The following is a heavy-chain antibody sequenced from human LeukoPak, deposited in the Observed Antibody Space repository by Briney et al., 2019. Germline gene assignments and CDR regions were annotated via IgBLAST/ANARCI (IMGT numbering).Heavy chain of an antibody. CDR2: INHSGST. CDR1: GYSISSGYY. V-gene: IGHV4-34*01. Sequence: SETLSLTCAVSGYSISSGYYWSWIRQPPGKGLEWIGEINHSGSTNYNPSLKSRVTISVDTSKNQFSLKLSSVTAADTAVYYCARVFGIAARPSWFDPWGQGTLVTVSS. D-gene: IGHD6-6*01. CDR3: ARVFGIAARPSWFDP. J-gene: IGHJ5*02.